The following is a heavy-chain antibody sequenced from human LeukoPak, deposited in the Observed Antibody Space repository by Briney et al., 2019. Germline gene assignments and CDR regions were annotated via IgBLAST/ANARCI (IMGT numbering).Heavy chain of an antibody. J-gene: IGHJ5*02. D-gene: IGHD5-18*01. CDR3: AREDSYGYGGVWFDP. CDR2: IYYSGST. Sequence: SETLSLTFTVSGGSISSYYWSWIRQPPGKGLEWIGYIYYSGSTNYNPSLKSRVTISVDTSKNQFSLKLSSVTAADTAVYYCAREDSYGYGGVWFDPWGQGTLVTVSS. V-gene: IGHV4-59*01. CDR1: GGSISSYY.